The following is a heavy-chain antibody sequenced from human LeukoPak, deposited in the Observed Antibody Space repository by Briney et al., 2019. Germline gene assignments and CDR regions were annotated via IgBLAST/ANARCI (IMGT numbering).Heavy chain of an antibody. CDR1: GFTFSSYA. J-gene: IGHJ6*03. CDR2: IYYSGST. V-gene: IGHV4-39*01. Sequence: AGGSLRLSCAASGFTFSSYAMSWVRQPPGKGLEWIGSIYYSGSTYYNPSLKSRVTISVDTSKNQFSLKLSSVTAADTAVYYCARHESGYCSSTSCYPYYMDVWGKGTTVTVSS. D-gene: IGHD2-2*03. CDR3: ARHESGYCSSTSCYPYYMDV.